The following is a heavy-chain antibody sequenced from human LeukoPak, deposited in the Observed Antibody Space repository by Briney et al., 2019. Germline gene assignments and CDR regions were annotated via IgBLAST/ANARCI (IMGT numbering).Heavy chain of an antibody. V-gene: IGHV4-34*01. CDR1: GGSISSYY. CDR2: INHSGST. D-gene: IGHD6-19*01. CDR3: ARDGAVADDYGMDV. Sequence: SETLSLTCTVSGGSISSYYWSWIRQPPGKGLEWIGEINHSGSTNYNPSLKSRVTISVDTSKNQFSLKLSSVTAADTAVYYCARDGAVADDYGMDVWGQGTTVTVSS. J-gene: IGHJ6*02.